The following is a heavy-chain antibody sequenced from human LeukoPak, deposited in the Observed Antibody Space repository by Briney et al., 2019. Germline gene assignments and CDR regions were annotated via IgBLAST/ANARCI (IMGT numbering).Heavy chain of an antibody. CDR2: ISSSGTTI. CDR3: ARPTIAAAGNFEY. D-gene: IGHD6-13*01. CDR1: GFTFSNYE. V-gene: IGHV3-48*03. Sequence: QPGGSLRLSCAASGFTFSNYEMNWVRQAPGKGLEWVSYISSSGTTIYYADSVKGRFTISRDNAKNSLYLQVNSLRAEDTAVYYCARPTIAAAGNFEYWGQGTLVTVSS. J-gene: IGHJ4*02.